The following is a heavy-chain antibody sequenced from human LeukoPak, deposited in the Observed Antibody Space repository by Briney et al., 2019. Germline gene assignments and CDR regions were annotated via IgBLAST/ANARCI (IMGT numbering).Heavy chain of an antibody. CDR1: GFTFSSYW. CDR2: INSDGRST. CDR3: ASTTIFGVVMPYYYYYYMDV. V-gene: IGHV3-74*01. J-gene: IGHJ6*03. D-gene: IGHD3-3*01. Sequence: GGTLRLSCAASGFTFSSYWMHWVRQARGKGLGEVSGINSDGRSTIYADSVKGRVTIPRDNAKNTLYLQMNSLRAEDTAVYYCASTTIFGVVMPYYYYYYMDVWGKGTTVTVSS.